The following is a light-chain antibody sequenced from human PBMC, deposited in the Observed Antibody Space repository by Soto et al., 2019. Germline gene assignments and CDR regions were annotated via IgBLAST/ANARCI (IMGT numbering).Light chain of an antibody. CDR2: GAS. V-gene: IGKV3-15*01. CDR1: QSVSSY. Sequence: EIVMTQSPATLSVSPGARVTLSCRASQSVSSYLAWYQQKPGQAPRLLIYGASTGATGIPARFSGSGSGTEFILTISSLQSEDFAVYYCQQRSNWPPLTFGGGTKVEMK. J-gene: IGKJ4*01. CDR3: QQRSNWPPLT.